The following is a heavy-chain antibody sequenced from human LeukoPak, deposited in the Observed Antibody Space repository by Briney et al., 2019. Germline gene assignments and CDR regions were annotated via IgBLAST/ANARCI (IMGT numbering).Heavy chain of an antibody. Sequence: GGSLRLSCAPSGFTFSSYAMSCVPQAPGKGLEGVTPISCSGGRTYYADSVKGRFTISRDNSKNTLYLQMNSMRAEDTAVYYCAKDRSVATVTLFDYWGQGTLVTVSS. CDR3: AKDRSVATVTLFDY. J-gene: IGHJ4*02. CDR1: GFTFSSYA. V-gene: IGHV3-23*01. CDR2: ISCSGGRT. D-gene: IGHD4-11*01.